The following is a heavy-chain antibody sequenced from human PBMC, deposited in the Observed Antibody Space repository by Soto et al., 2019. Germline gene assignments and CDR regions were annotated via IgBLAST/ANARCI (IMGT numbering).Heavy chain of an antibody. CDR3: ARVVQYSSGTYYYRFDV. Sequence: QVQLVQSGAEVKKPGSSVKVSCKASGGTFSSYTISWVRQAPGQGLEWMGRIIPILGIANYAQKFQGRVTNSGEKTTSTGYMGLKRLRSEDTAVYYCARVVQYSSGTYYYRFDVWGQGTTVTVSS. D-gene: IGHD3-22*01. J-gene: IGHJ6*02. V-gene: IGHV1-69*02. CDR1: GGTFSSYT. CDR2: IIPILGIA.